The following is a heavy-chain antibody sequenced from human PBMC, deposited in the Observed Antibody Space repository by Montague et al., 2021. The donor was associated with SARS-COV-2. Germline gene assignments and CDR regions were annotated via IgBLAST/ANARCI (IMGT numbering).Heavy chain of an antibody. J-gene: IGHJ5*02. CDR3: ARGADYDFWSGFLRYKWFDP. D-gene: IGHD3-3*01. CDR2: INHSGST. Sequence: SETLSLTCAVYGGSLSGYYWAWIRQTPAKGLEWIGGINHSGSTNYNPSLKSRLTISVDTSKKQFSLKLNSMTAADTAVYYCARGADYDFWSGFLRYKWFDPWGLGTPVTDSS. CDR1: GGSLSGYY. V-gene: IGHV4-34*01.